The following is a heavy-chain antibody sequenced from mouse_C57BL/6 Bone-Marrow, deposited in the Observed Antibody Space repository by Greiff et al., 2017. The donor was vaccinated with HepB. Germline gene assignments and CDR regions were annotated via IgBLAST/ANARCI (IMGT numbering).Heavy chain of an antibody. J-gene: IGHJ1*03. CDR2: IRSKSNNYTT. V-gene: IGHV10-1*01. CDR3: AAGIWYFDV. CDR1: GFCFNTYA. Sequence: EVKLVESGGGLVQPKGSLKLSCAASGFCFNTYAMNWVRQAPGKGLEWVARIRSKSNNYTTYYADSVKDRFTISRDDSESMLYLQMNNLKTEDTAMYYCAAGIWYFDVWGTGTTVTVSS.